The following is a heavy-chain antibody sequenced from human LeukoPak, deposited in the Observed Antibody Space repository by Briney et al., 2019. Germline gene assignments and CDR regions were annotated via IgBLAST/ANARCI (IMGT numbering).Heavy chain of an antibody. CDR1: GGSISSGGYY. Sequence: SETLSLTCTVSGGSISSGGYYWSWIRQHPGKGLEWIGYIYYSGSTYYNPSLKSRVTTSVDTSKDQFSLKLSSVTAADTAVYYCARTAYDILTGKSGSFDYWGQGTLVTVSS. V-gene: IGHV4-31*03. CDR3: ARTAYDILTGKSGSFDY. CDR2: IYYSGST. D-gene: IGHD3-9*01. J-gene: IGHJ4*02.